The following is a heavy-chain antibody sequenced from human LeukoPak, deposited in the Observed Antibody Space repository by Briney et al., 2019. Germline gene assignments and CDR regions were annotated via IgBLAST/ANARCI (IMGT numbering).Heavy chain of an antibody. J-gene: IGHJ4*02. CDR3: ARGKQQLIGGY. CDR1: GFTFSSYW. D-gene: IGHD6-13*01. V-gene: IGHV3-74*01. Sequence: GGSLRLSCAASGFTFSSYWMHWVRQAPGKGLVWVSRINSDGSSTSYADSVKGRSTISRDNAKNTLYLQMNSLRAEDTAVYYCARGKQQLIGGYWGQGTLVTVSS. CDR2: INSDGSST.